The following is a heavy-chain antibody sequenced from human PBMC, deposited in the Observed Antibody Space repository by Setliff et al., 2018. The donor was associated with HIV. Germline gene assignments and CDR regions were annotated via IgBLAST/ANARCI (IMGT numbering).Heavy chain of an antibody. V-gene: IGHV1-18*01. CDR3: ARDLLPAAPYYFDY. J-gene: IGHJ4*02. Sequence: GASVKVSCKASGYTFTRFGISWVRQAPGQGLEWMGWISGHNGHTDYAQKFQGRVTITRDTSASTAYMELSSLRSEDTAVYYCARDLLPAAPYYFDYWGQGTLVTVSS. CDR2: ISGHNGHT. CDR1: GYTFTRFG. D-gene: IGHD2-2*01.